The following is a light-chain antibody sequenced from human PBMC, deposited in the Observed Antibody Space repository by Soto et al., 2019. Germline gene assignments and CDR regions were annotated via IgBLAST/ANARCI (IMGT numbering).Light chain of an antibody. V-gene: IGLV2-14*01. CDR1: SGDVGGYNY. CDR3: SSYTSGSTLYV. CDR2: EGT. J-gene: IGLJ1*01. Sequence: QSALTQPASVSGSPGQSITISCTGTSGDVGGYNYVSWYQQHPDKAPKLMLYEGTKRPSGVSNRFSGSKSGNTASLTISGLQAEDEADYYCSSYTSGSTLYVFGTGTKLTVL.